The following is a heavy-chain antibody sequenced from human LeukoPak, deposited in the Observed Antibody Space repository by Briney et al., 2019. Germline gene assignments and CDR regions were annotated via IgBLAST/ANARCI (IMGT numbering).Heavy chain of an antibody. CDR2: IYYSGSI. V-gene: IGHV4-59*01. CDR1: GGSISSYY. J-gene: IGHJ4*02. D-gene: IGHD5-12*01. CDR3: ARGGGYSGYDFGY. Sequence: PSETLSLTCTVSGGSISSYYWSWIRQPPGRGLEWIGYIYYSGSINYNPSLKSRGTISVDTSKNEFSLNLSSVTAADTAVYYCARGGGYSGYDFGYWGQGTLVTVSS.